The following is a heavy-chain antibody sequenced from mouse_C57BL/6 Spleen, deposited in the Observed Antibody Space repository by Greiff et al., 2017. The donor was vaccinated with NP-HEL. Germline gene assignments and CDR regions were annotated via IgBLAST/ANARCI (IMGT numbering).Heavy chain of an antibody. CDR2: IHPNSGST. V-gene: IGHV1-64*01. CDR1: GYTFTSYW. CDR3: ARYGNYGGAWFAY. D-gene: IGHD2-1*01. Sequence: QVQLQQPGAELVKPGASVKLSCKASGYTFTSYWMHWVKQRPGQGLEWIGMIHPNSGSTNYNEKFKSKATLTVDKSSSTAYMQLSSLTSEDSAVYYCARYGNYGGAWFAYWGQGTLVTVSA. J-gene: IGHJ3*01.